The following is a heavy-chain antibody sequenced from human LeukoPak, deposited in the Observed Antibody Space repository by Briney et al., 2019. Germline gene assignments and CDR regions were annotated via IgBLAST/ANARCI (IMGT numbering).Heavy chain of an antibody. CDR2: IYHSGST. CDR1: GGSISSGGYS. J-gene: IGHJ4*02. D-gene: IGHD4-17*01. CDR3: AIVAVGRYGDYVFDY. Sequence: SETLSLTCAVSGGSISSGGYSWSWIQQPPGKGLEWIGYIYHSGSTYYNPSLKSRVTISVDRSKHQFSLKLSSVTAADTAVYYCAIVAVGRYGDYVFDYWGQGTLVTVSS. V-gene: IGHV4-30-2*01.